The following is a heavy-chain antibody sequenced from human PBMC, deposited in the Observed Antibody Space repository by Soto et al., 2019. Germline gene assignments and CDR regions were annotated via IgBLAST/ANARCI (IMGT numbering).Heavy chain of an antibody. CDR3: ARGKTYYDFWSGYNWFDP. Sequence: SETLSLTCAVYGGSLSGYYWSWIRQPPGKGLEWIGEINHSGSTNYNPSLKSRVTISVDTSKNQFSLKLSSVTAVDTAVYYCARGKTYYDFWSGYNWFDPWGQGTLVTVSS. D-gene: IGHD3-3*01. CDR1: GGSLSGYY. V-gene: IGHV4-34*01. CDR2: INHSGST. J-gene: IGHJ5*02.